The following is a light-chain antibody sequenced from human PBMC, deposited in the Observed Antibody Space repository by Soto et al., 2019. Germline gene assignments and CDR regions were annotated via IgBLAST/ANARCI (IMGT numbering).Light chain of an antibody. CDR3: QQYNSYSLT. Sequence: DIQMPQSPSTLSAYVGDRVTITCRASQSISSWLAWYQQKPGKAPKLLIYDASSLESGVPSRFSGSGSGTEFTLTISSLQPDDFATYYCQQYNSYSLTFGVGPKVESK. V-gene: IGKV1-5*01. CDR1: QSISSW. CDR2: DAS. J-gene: IGKJ4*01.